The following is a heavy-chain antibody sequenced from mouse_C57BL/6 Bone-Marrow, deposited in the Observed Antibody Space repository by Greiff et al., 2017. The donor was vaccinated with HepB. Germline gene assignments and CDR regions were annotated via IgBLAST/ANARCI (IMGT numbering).Heavy chain of an antibody. V-gene: IGHV1-26*01. D-gene: IGHD2-3*01. CDR2: INPNNGGT. Sequence: EVKLQESGPELVKPGASVKISCKASGYTFTDYYMNWVKQSHGKSLEWIGDINPNNGGTSYNQKFKGKATLTVDKSSSTAYMELRSLTSEDSAVYYCARDDGYYGAYWGQGTLVTVSA. J-gene: IGHJ3*01. CDR1: GYTFTDYY. CDR3: ARDDGYYGAY.